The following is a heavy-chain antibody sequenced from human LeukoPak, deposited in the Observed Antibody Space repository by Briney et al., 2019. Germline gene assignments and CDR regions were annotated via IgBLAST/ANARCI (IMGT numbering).Heavy chain of an antibody. V-gene: IGHV4-59*01. J-gene: IGHJ4*02. CDR2: IYYSGST. CDR1: GGSISSYY. Sequence: PSETLSLTCTVSGGSISSYYWSWIRQPPGKGLEWIGYIYYSGSTNYNPSFKSRVTIAVDTSKNQLSLNLRSMTAADTAVYYCAKGAWTLDSWGQGILVTVSS. CDR3: AKGAWTLDS. D-gene: IGHD1-1*01.